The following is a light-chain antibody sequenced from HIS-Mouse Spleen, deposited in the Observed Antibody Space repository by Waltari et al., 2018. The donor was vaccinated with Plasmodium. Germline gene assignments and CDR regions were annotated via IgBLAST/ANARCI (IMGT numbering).Light chain of an antibody. CDR2: GVS. J-gene: IGLJ3*02. CDR1: SSHVGGYNY. Sequence: QSALTQPRSVSGSPGQSVTISCTGTSSHVGGYNYVSWYQHHPGKAPKLKIYGVSKRPSGVPDRFSGSKSGNTASLTISGLQAEDEADYYCCSYAGSYTWVFGGGTKLTVL. V-gene: IGLV2-11*01. CDR3: CSYAGSYTWV.